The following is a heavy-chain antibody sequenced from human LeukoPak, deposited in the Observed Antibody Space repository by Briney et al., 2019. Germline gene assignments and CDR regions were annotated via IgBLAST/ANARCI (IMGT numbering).Heavy chain of an antibody. CDR1: GYTFTSYY. D-gene: IGHD3-10*01. CDR2: INPSGGST. V-gene: IGHV1-46*01. CDR3: ARALVPPYYYGSGELGY. J-gene: IGHJ4*02. Sequence: GASVKVSCKASGYTFTSYYMHWVRQAPGQGLEWMGIINPSGGSTSYTQKFQGRVTMTRDTSTGTVYMELSSLRSEDTAVYYCARALVPPYYYGSGELGYWGQGTLVTVSS.